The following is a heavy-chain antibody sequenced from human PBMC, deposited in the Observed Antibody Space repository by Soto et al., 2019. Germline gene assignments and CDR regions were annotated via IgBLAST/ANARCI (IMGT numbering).Heavy chain of an antibody. CDR2: IFYDGSNK. CDR3: ARPPVDLRAHRRYDYGY. Sequence: QALLAESGGGVVQSGGSLRLSCAASGFTFSNYAMHWVRQAPGKGLEWVAVIFYDGSNKNYAESVKGRFTISRDNSKNTSYLQMNSLRTQDTAVYYCARPPVDLRAHRRYDYGYWGQGTLVTVSS. V-gene: IGHV3-30-3*01. D-gene: IGHD4-17*01. CDR1: GFTFSNYA. J-gene: IGHJ4*02.